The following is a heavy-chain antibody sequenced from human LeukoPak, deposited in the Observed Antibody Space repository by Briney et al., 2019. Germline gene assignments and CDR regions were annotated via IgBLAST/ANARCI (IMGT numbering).Heavy chain of an antibody. D-gene: IGHD2-2*01. CDR2: INHRGST. CDR1: GGSFSGYY. CDR3: ARPDSTLYYFDY. V-gene: IGHV4-34*01. J-gene: IGHJ4*02. Sequence: PSETLSLTCAVYGGSFSGYYWSWIRQPPGKGLEWIGEINHRGSTNYNPSLKSRVTISVDTSKNQFSLKLSSVTAADTAVYYCARPDSTLYYFDYWGQGTLGTVSS.